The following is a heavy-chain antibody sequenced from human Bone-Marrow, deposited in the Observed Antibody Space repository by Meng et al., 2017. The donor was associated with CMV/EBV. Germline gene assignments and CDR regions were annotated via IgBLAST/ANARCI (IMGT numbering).Heavy chain of an antibody. CDR2: ISGSSTYI. D-gene: IGHD5-18*01. CDR1: GFTFSGYT. J-gene: IGHJ3*02. CDR3: ARSYMVNDAFDI. V-gene: IGHV3-21*01. Sequence: GGSLRLSCAASGFTFSGYTMNWVRQAPGRGLDWVSSISGSSTYIYYADSVKGRFTISRDNAKNSLYLQMNSLRAEDTAVYYCARSYMVNDAFDIWGQGTMVTVSS.